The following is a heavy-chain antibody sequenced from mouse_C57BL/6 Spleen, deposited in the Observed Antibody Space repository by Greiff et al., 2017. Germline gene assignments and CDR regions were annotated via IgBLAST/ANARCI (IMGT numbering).Heavy chain of an antibody. CDR2: IYPRDGST. V-gene: IGHV1-85*01. CDR3: ARYDYFYAMDY. J-gene: IGHJ4*01. Sequence: QVQLQQSGPELVKPGASVKLSCKASGYTFTSSDINWVKQRPGQGLEWIGWIYPRDGSTKYNEKFKGKATLTVDTSSSTAYMELHSLTSEDSAVYFCARYDYFYAMDYWGQGTSVTVSS. D-gene: IGHD2-4*01. CDR1: GYTFTSSD.